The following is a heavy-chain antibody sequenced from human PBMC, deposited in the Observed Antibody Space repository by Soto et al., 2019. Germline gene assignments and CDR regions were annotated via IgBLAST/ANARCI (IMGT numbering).Heavy chain of an antibody. D-gene: IGHD3-3*01. CDR3: ARDGDPGYSFWSGPLGGGRFDP. J-gene: IGHJ5*02. CDR2: IVPLFGTA. Sequence: QVQLVQSGAAVKEPGSSVNVSCKTSGGTFGNTAVTWVRQVPGQGLEWIGGIVPLFGTANYAQKFRGRVMITADESTSXACMDLSSLRSDDTAIYYCARDGDPGYSFWSGPLGGGRFDPWGQGTLVTVSS. CDR1: GGTFGNTA. V-gene: IGHV1-69*12.